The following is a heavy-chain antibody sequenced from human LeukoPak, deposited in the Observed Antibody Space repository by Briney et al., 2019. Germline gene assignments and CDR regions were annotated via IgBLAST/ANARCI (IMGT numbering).Heavy chain of an antibody. J-gene: IGHJ4*02. Sequence: GGSLRLSCAASGFTFSTYWMFWVRQAPGKGLEWLASIKNDGSDIYYEDSVKGRFTISRDNAKNSLYLQLNSLRAEDTAVYFCARDHLAGWALEYWGQGTLVTVSS. V-gene: IGHV3-7*01. CDR3: ARDHLAGWALEY. CDR1: GFTFSTYW. D-gene: IGHD6-19*01. CDR2: IKNDGSDI.